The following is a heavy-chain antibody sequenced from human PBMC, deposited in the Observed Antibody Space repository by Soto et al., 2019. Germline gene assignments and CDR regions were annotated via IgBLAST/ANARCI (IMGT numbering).Heavy chain of an antibody. CDR1: GGSVSSGSYY. V-gene: IGHV4-61*01. Sequence: SETLSLTCTVSGGSVSSGSYYWSWIRQPPGKGLEWIGYIYYIGSTNYNPSLKSRVTISVDTSKNQFSLKLSSVTAADTAVYYCARTTMPPDAFDIWGQGTMVTVSS. D-gene: IGHD2-2*01. CDR3: ARTTMPPDAFDI. J-gene: IGHJ3*02. CDR2: IYYIGST.